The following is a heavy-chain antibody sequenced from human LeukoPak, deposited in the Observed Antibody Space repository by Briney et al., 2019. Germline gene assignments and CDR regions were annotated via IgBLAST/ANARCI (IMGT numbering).Heavy chain of an antibody. J-gene: IGHJ4*02. D-gene: IGHD3-22*01. CDR1: GGSISSSSYY. CDR2: IYYSGST. V-gene: IGHV4-39*01. CDR3: ASPLRSYDSSGYDY. Sequence: PSETLSLTCTVSGGSISSSSYYWGWIRQPPGKGLEWIGSIYYSGSTYYNPSLKSRVTISVDTSKNQFSLKLSSVTAADTAVYYCASPLRSYDSSGYDYWGQGTLVTVSS.